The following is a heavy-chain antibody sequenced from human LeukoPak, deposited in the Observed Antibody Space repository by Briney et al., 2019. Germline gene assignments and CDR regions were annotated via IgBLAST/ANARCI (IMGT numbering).Heavy chain of an antibody. J-gene: IGHJ4*02. V-gene: IGHV3-23*01. D-gene: IGHD1-14*01. Sequence: GGSLRLSCAASGFSVNYYYMSWIRQAPGKGLEWVASITGDGTRTYYTDSVKGRFTISRDNSKNTLYLQMNSLRADETAIYYCASRPRADMGPLDYWGQGTEVTVST. CDR2: ITGDGTRT. CDR3: ASRPRADMGPLDY. CDR1: GFSVNYYY.